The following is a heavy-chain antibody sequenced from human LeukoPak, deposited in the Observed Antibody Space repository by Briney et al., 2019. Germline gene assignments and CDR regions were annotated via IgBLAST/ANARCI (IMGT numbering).Heavy chain of an antibody. J-gene: IGHJ4*02. CDR2: IIPILGIA. CDR1: GGXFSSYA. D-gene: IGHD6-13*01. CDR3: ARHDSSSWYHPGTFDY. Sequence: SVKVSCKASGGXFSSYAISWVRQAPGQGLEWMGRIIPILGIANYAQKFQGRVTITADKSTSTAYMELSSLRSEDTAVYYCARHDSSSWYHPGTFDYWGQGTLVTVSS. V-gene: IGHV1-69*04.